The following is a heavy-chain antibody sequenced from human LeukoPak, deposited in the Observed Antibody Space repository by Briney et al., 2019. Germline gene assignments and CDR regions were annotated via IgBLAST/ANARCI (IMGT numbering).Heavy chain of an antibody. V-gene: IGHV3-30*02. CDR1: GFTFSSYG. J-gene: IGHJ2*01. D-gene: IGHD2-2*02. CDR3: AKDPLGYCSSTSCYTAGWYFDL. Sequence: GGSLRLSCAASGFTFSSYGMHWVRQAPGKGLEWVAFIRYDGSNKYYADSVKGRFTISRDNSKNTLYLQMNSLRAEDTAVYYCAKDPLGYCSSTSCYTAGWYFDLWGRGTLVTVSS. CDR2: IRYDGSNK.